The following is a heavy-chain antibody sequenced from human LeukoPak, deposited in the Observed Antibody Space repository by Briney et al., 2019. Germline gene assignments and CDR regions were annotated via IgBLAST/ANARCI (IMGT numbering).Heavy chain of an antibody. CDR1: GFPFSIHG. J-gene: IGHJ3*02. CDR2: ISYDGSNK. Sequence: GGTLRLSCAGSGFPFSIHGMNWVRQAPGKGLEWVAVISYDGSNKYYADSVKGRFTISRDNPKNTLYLQMNSLRAEDTAVYYCAKGDLRLRTRVRIWGQGTMVTVSS. V-gene: IGHV3-30*18. CDR3: AKGDLRLRTRVRI. D-gene: IGHD4-17*01.